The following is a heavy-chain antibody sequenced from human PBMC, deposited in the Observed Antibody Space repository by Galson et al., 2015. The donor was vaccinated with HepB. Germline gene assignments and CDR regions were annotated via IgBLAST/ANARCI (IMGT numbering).Heavy chain of an antibody. CDR1: GDSVSSNSAA. D-gene: IGHD3-10*01. V-gene: IGHV6-1*01. CDR3: ARDPTPDLYGSGSQYPEGYYYGTDV. Sequence: CAISGDSVSSNSAAWNWIRQSPSRGLEWLGRTSYRSKWYNDYAVSVKSRITINPDTSKNQFSLQLNSVTPEDTAVYYCARDPTPDLYGSGSQYPEGYYYGTDVSGQGTTVTLS. CDR2: TSYRSKWYN. J-gene: IGHJ6*02.